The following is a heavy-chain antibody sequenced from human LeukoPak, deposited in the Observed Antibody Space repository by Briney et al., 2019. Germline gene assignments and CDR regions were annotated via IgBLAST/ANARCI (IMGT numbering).Heavy chain of an antibody. CDR1: GGTFSSYT. CDR3: PRDMRGDRGDDH. Sequence: SVTVACKASGGTFSSYTISCVRQAPGQGLEWMGRIIPILRIANYAQKFQGRVTITADKSTSTAYMELSSLRSEDTAVYYCPRDMRGDRGDDHWGQGTLVTVPS. J-gene: IGHJ4*02. V-gene: IGHV1-69*04. CDR2: IIPILRIA. D-gene: IGHD3-16*01.